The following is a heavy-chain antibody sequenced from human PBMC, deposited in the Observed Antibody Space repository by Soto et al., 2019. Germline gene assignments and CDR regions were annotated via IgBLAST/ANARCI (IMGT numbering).Heavy chain of an antibody. CDR2: IYSGGST. D-gene: IGHD3-10*01. CDR3: AAAGRGGYFAY. Sequence: EVQLVESGGGLTQPGGSLRLSCAASGFTVSSNYMSWVRQAPGKGLEWVSVIYSGGSTYYADSVKGRFTISRDNSKNTLYPQLNSLRAEDTAVYYCAAAGRGGYFAYWGQGTLVTVSS. J-gene: IGHJ4*02. CDR1: GFTVSSNY. V-gene: IGHV3-53*01.